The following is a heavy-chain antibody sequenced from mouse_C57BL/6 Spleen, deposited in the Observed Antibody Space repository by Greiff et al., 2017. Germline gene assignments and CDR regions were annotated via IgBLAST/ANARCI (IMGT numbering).Heavy chain of an antibody. D-gene: IGHD2-4*01. CDR3: AIVGDYDYGAWCAY. Sequence: VQLQQPGAELVKPGASVKVSCKASGYTFTSYWMHWVKQRPGQGLEWIGRIHPSDSDTNYTQTFKGKATLTVDKSSSTAYLQLSSLTSEDSAVXYCAIVGDYDYGAWCAYWGQGTLVTVSA. CDR1: GYTFTSYW. V-gene: IGHV1-74*01. J-gene: IGHJ3*01. CDR2: IHPSDSDT.